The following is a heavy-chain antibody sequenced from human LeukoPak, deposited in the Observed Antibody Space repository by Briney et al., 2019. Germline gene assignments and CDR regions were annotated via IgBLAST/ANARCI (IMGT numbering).Heavy chain of an antibody. D-gene: IGHD3-22*01. V-gene: IGHV3-48*03. CDR3: AKDLYYYDSSGDTAFDY. CDR2: ISSSGSTI. Sequence: GGSLRLSCAASGFTFSSYEMNWVRQAPGEGLEGGSYISSSGSTIYYEDSVKGRFTISRDNSKNTLYLQMNSMRAEDTAAYYCAKDLYYYDSSGDTAFDYWGQGTLVTVSS. CDR1: GFTFSSYE. J-gene: IGHJ4*02.